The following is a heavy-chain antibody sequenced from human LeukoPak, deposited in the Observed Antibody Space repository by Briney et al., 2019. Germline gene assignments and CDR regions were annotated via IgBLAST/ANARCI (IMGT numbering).Heavy chain of an antibody. V-gene: IGHV3-23*01. CDR2: ITGSGGNT. Sequence: GGSLRLSCAASGFIFSSYSMSWVRQAPGKGLEWVSVITGSGGNTYYADSVKGRFTISKDNSKNTVYLQMSSLRVDDTAVYYCARAASSSWPSYYYGMDVWGQGTTVTVSS. CDR3: ARAASSSWPSYYYGMDV. CDR1: GFIFSSYS. J-gene: IGHJ6*02. D-gene: IGHD6-13*01.